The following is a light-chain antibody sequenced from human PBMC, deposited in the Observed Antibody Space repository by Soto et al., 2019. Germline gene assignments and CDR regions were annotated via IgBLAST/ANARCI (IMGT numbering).Light chain of an antibody. CDR1: QSVSDNN. CDR3: QQRSNWPPIT. Sequence: ELVLTQSPGTLSLSPGDRATLSCRASQSVSDNNLAWYQLRPGQAPRLLIYGASRRATGIPDRFSGSGSGTDFTLTISSLEPEDFAVYYCQQRSNWPPITFGKGTQLEIK. CDR2: GAS. J-gene: IGKJ5*01. V-gene: IGKV3D-20*02.